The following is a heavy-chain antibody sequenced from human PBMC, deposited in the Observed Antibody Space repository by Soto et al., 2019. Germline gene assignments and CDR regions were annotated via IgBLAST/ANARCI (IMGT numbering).Heavy chain of an antibody. V-gene: IGHV1-69*06. J-gene: IGHJ4*02. CDR2: VIPIFGTA. CDR1: GGTFSSYA. Sequence: QVQLVQSGAEVKKPGSSVKVSCKASGGTFSSYAISWVRQAPGQGLEWLGGVIPIFGTANYAQKFQGRVTMTADKSTSTAYMELSSLRSEDTAVYYCAREGVGASRRRPFDYWGQGTLVTGSP. D-gene: IGHD1-26*01. CDR3: AREGVGASRRRPFDY.